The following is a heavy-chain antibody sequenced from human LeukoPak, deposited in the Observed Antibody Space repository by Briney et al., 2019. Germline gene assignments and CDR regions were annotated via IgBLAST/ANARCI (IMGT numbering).Heavy chain of an antibody. CDR1: GFTFGDYA. D-gene: IGHD2-15*01. CDR3: TRAPSNSCFDY. Sequence: PGRSLRLSCTASGFTFGDYAMSWVRQAPGKGLEWVGFIRSKAYGGTTDYAASVKGRFTISRDDSKSIAYLQMNSLKTEDTAVYYCTRAPSNSCFDYWGQGTLVTVSS. CDR2: IRSKAYGGTT. J-gene: IGHJ4*02. V-gene: IGHV3-49*04.